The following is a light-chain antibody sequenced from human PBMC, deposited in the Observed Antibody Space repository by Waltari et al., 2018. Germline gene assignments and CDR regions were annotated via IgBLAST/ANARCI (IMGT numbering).Light chain of an antibody. Sequence: IQMTQSPSALSASVRDSVTITCRASHSINTCMPWYQQRPGKAPKVLLYDVSTLESGVPSRFSGSGSGTEFTLAINNLQPEDFATYYCQQYYRYYTFGQGTKLEIK. CDR2: DVS. V-gene: IGKV1-5*01. CDR3: QQYYRYYT. CDR1: HSINTC. J-gene: IGKJ2*01.